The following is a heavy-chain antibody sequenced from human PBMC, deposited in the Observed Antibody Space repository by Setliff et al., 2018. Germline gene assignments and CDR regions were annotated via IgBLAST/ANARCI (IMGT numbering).Heavy chain of an antibody. CDR1: GGSFSGYY. Sequence: PSETLSFTCAVYGGSFSGYYWGWIRQPPGKGLEWIGEINHSGITNYNPSLKSRVTMSVDTSKNQFSLKLNSLTAADTAVYYCARIKWFGETDCFDSWGQGTLVTVSS. V-gene: IGHV4-34*01. CDR3: ARIKWFGETDCFDS. D-gene: IGHD3-10*01. J-gene: IGHJ5*01. CDR2: INHSGIT.